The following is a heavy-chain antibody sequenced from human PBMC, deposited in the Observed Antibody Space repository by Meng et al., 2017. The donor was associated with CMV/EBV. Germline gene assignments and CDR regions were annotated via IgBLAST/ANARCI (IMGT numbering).Heavy chain of an antibody. J-gene: IGHJ4*02. Sequence: GESLKISCAASGFTFSGSAMHWVRQASGKGLEWVGRIRSKANSYATAYAASVKGRFTISRDDSKNTAYLQMNSLKTEDTAVYYCAKDGRADIVVVPAAIDYWGQGTLVTVSS. D-gene: IGHD2-2*01. CDR2: IRSKANSYAT. CDR3: AKDGRADIVVVPAAIDY. CDR1: GFTFSGSA. V-gene: IGHV3-73*01.